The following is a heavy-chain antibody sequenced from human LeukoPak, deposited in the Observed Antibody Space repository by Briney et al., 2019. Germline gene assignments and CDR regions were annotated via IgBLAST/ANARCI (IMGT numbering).Heavy chain of an antibody. CDR1: GFTFNSYW. Sequence: GGSLRLSCAASGFTFNSYWVSWVRQAPGKGLEWVANVQQEGSEKYYEDSVKGRFTISRDNAKNSVYLQMNSLRAEDTAVYYCAKDLRPHCSSTSCYPKSWGQGTPVTVSS. D-gene: IGHD2-2*01. CDR3: AKDLRPHCSSTSCYPKS. CDR2: VQQEGSEK. V-gene: IGHV3-7*01. J-gene: IGHJ4*02.